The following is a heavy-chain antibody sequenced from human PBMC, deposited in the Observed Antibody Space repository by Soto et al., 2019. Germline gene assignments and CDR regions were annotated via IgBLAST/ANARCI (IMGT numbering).Heavy chain of an antibody. CDR1: GYTFTGYY. D-gene: IGHD6-13*01. J-gene: IGHJ5*02. CDR2: INPNSGGT. Sequence: QVQLVQSGAEVKKPGASVKVSCKASGYTFTGYYMHWVRQAPGQGLEWMGWINPNSGGTNYAQKFQGWVTMTRDTSISTAYRELSRLRSDDTAVYYCARGSHAAGAADGSDWFDPWGQGTLVTVSS. CDR3: ARGSHAAGAADGSDWFDP. V-gene: IGHV1-2*04.